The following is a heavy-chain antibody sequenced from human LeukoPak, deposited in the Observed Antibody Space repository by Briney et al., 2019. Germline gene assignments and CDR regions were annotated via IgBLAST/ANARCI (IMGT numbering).Heavy chain of an antibody. J-gene: IGHJ3*02. CDR1: GFTFSSYG. V-gene: IGHV3-33*06. Sequence: GGSLRLXCAASGFTFSSYGMHWVRQAPGKGLEWVAVIWYDGSNKYYADSVKGRFTISRDNSKNTLYLQMNSLRAEDTAVYYCAKDDSATGAFDIWGQGTMVTVSS. CDR3: AKDDSATGAFDI. CDR2: IWYDGSNK. D-gene: IGHD3-9*01.